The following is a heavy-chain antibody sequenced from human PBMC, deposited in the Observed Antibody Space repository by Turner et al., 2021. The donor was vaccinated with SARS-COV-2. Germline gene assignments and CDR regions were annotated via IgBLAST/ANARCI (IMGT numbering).Heavy chain of an antibody. D-gene: IGHD3-3*01. CDR3: ARGQGWLQPPFGY. J-gene: IGHJ4*02. CDR2: IKHSEST. Sequence: HVQLQQWGAGLLTPSETLSLTCAVYGGSCSGYFWSGLRQPPRQGLEWIGEIKHSESTNYHPSHTSRGTISVETTKNQFSLKLSYVTAADTAVYYGARGQGWLQPPFGYWGQGTVVTVSS. CDR1: GGSCSGYF. V-gene: IGHV4-34*01.